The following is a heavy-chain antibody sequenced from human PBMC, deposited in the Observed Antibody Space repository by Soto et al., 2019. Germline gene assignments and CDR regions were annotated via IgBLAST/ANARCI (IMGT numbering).Heavy chain of an antibody. V-gene: IGHV3-23*01. CDR2: IRGIGGGT. Sequence: PVGSLILSCASSGFALSSYGMTLVRQAPGKGLEWVSAIRGIGGGTHYADSVRGRFTISIDSSKNTVYLQMNSLRAEDTALYYCAKDRSGNWYDMGVFDIWGQGTMVTVSS. CDR3: AKDRSGNWYDMGVFDI. D-gene: IGHD6-13*01. J-gene: IGHJ3*02. CDR1: GFALSSYG.